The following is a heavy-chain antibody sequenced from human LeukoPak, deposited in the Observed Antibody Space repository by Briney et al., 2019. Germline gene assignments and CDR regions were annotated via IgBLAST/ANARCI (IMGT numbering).Heavy chain of an antibody. CDR1: GYSISSGYY. CDR2: IYHSGST. D-gene: IGHD3-10*01. V-gene: IGHV4-38-2*02. CDR3: ARVKRLELLWRGGWFDP. J-gene: IGHJ5*02. Sequence: SSETLSLTCTVSGYSISSGYYWGWIRQPPGKGLEWIGSIYHSGSTYYNPSLKSRVTISVDTSKNQFSLKLSSVTAADTAVYFCARVKRLELLWRGGWFDPWGQGIRVTVSS.